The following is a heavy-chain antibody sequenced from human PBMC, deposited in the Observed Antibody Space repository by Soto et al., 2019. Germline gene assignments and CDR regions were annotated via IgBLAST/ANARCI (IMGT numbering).Heavy chain of an antibody. CDR2: ISAYNGQT. Sequence: ASVKVSCKASGYPVDTYGINWVRQAPGQRPEWMGWISAYNGQTDYAQNFQGRVTMATDTSTNTAYMELRNLRSDDTDVYYCARDPHEFWKSYFFDPWGPGTLFTVSS. CDR3: ARDPHEFWKSYFFDP. V-gene: IGHV1-18*01. D-gene: IGHD3-3*01. CDR1: GYPVDTYG. J-gene: IGHJ5*02.